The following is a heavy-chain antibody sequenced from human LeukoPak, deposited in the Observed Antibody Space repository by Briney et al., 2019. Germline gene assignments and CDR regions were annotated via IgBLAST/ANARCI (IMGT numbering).Heavy chain of an antibody. CDR3: ARGCGIFGVARKGFDP. CDR1: GYIFTGFY. CDR2: INPNSGGT. Sequence: ASVKVSCKASGYIFTGFYRHWVRQAPGQGLEWMGWINPNSGGTNYAQKFQGRVTMTRDTSISTAYMELSRLRSDDTAVYYCARGCGIFGVARKGFDPWGQGTLVTVSS. D-gene: IGHD3-3*01. V-gene: IGHV1-2*02. J-gene: IGHJ5*02.